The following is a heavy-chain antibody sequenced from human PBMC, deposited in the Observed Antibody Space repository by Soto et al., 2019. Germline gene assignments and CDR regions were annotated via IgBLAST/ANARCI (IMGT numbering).Heavy chain of an antibody. CDR3: ARDYGWELLFGGYFDY. D-gene: IGHD1-26*01. V-gene: IGHV3-30-3*01. Sequence: ESGGGVVQPGRSLRLSCAASGFTFSSYAMHWVRQAPGKGLEWVAVISYDGSNKYYADSVKGRFTISRDNSKNTLYLQMNSLRAEDTAVYYCARDYGWELLFGGYFDYWGQGTLVTVSS. CDR2: ISYDGSNK. CDR1: GFTFSSYA. J-gene: IGHJ4*02.